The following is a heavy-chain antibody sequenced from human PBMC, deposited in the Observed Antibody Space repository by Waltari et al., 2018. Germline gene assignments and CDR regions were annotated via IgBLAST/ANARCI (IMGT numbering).Heavy chain of an antibody. CDR2: IYYSGST. V-gene: IGHV4-39*01. D-gene: IGHD7-27*01. J-gene: IGHJ4*02. Sequence: QLQLQESGPGLVKPSETLSLTCTVSGGSISSSSYSWGWIRQPPGKGLEWIGSIYYSGSTYYNPSLKSRVTISVDTSKNQFSLKLSSVTAADTAVYYCAIVSNWGSSLDYWGQGTLVTVSS. CDR3: AIVSNWGSSLDY. CDR1: GGSISSSSYS.